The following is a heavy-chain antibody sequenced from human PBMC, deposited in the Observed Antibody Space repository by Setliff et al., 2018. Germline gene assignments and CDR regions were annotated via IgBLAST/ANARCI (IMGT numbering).Heavy chain of an antibody. J-gene: IGHJ4*02. CDR2: ISPSSSHI. CDR3: ARNTDLRNGFDY. D-gene: IGHD5-18*01. Sequence: PGGSLRLSCAASGFTFSDHYMTWIRQAPGTGLEWVSSISPSSSHIYYADSVKGRFSVSRDDARNSLYLQMNSLSSEDTAVYYCARNTDLRNGFDYWGQGALVTVSS. CDR1: GFTFSDHY. V-gene: IGHV3-11*06.